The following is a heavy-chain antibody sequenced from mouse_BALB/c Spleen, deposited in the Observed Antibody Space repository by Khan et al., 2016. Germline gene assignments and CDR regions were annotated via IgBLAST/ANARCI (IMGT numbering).Heavy chain of an antibody. CDR3: SRGGYDGYYAMDY. V-gene: IGHV1-18*01. CDR2: INPYNGGS. CDR1: GYSFTAYT. D-gene: IGHD2-14*01. J-gene: IGHJ4*01. Sequence: VRLQQSGPELVKPGASMKISCKASGYSFTAYTMNWVRQSHGKNLEWIGLINPYNGGSSYNQKFKAKATLTVDKSSSTAYMELLSLTSEDSAVYYCSRGGYDGYYAMDYWGQGTSVTVSS.